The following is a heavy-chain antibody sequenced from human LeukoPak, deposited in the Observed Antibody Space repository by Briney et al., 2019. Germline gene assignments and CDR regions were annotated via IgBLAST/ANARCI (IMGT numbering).Heavy chain of an antibody. J-gene: IGHJ4*02. V-gene: IGHV3-23*01. CDR3: AKYFPGSTKYSFDN. D-gene: IGHD1-1*01. CDR1: GFTFIDYA. Sequence: GGSLRLSCAASGFTFIDYAMSWARQAPGKGLEWVSTSSSGSGRTYYADSVKGRFTISRDNSKDTLYLQMNNLRADDSALYYCAKYFPGSTKYSFDNWGLGTLVTVSS. CDR2: SSSGSGRT.